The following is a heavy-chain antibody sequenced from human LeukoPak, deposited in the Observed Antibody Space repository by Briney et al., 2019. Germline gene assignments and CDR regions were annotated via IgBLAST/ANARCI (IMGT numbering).Heavy chain of an antibody. CDR2: IYYSGST. V-gene: IGHV4-39*01. J-gene: IGHJ4*02. CDR1: GGSISSSSYY. D-gene: IGHD5-24*01. CDR3: ARLVEVATIGY. Sequence: SETLSLTCTVSGGSISSSSYYWGWIRQPPGKGLEWIGSIYYSGSTYYNPSLKSRVTISVDTSKNQFSLKLSSVTAADTAVYYCARLVEVATIGYWGQGTLVTVSS.